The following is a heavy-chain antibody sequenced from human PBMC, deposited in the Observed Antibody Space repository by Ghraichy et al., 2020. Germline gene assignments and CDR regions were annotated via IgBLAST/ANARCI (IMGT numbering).Heavy chain of an antibody. CDR3: ARSLTQLYYDSSGYYVWGTSSLTYYYYYYMDV. J-gene: IGHJ6*03. V-gene: IGHV3-7*03. D-gene: IGHD3-22*01. Sequence: GGSLRLSCAASGFTFSSYWMSWVRQAPGKGLEWVANIKQDGSEKYYVDSVKGRFTISRDNAKNSLYLQMNSLRAEDTAVYYCARSLTQLYYDSSGYYVWGTSSLTYYYYYYMDVWGKGTTVTVSS. CDR1: GFTFSSYW. CDR2: IKQDGSEK.